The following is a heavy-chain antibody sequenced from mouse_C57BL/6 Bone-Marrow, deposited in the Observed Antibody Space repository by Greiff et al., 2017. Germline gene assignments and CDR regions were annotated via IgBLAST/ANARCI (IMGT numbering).Heavy chain of an antibody. J-gene: IGHJ3*01. Sequence: QVQLKQSGAELARPGASVKLSCKASGYTFTSYGISWVKQRTGQGLEWIGEIYPRSGNTYYNEKFKGKATLTADKSSSTAYMELRSLTSEDSAVYFCARSGYYGSWFAYWGQGTLVTVSA. V-gene: IGHV1-81*01. D-gene: IGHD1-1*01. CDR2: IYPRSGNT. CDR1: GYTFTSYG. CDR3: ARSGYYGSWFAY.